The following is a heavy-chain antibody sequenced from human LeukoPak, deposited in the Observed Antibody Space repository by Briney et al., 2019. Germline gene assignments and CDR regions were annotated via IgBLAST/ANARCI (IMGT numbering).Heavy chain of an antibody. J-gene: IGHJ4*01. CDR3: ARNWGYDPFYC. Sequence: GGSLRLSCVASGFTFSNYLMSWVRQAPGRGVEGVANIKQGESEKYYLDSVKGRFTSARDKAKNSLYLQRNSPRAEDAAVYYCARNWGYDPFYCWGNGTLVTVSS. D-gene: IGHD3-16*01. CDR1: GFTFSNYL. V-gene: IGHV3-7*01. CDR2: IKQGESEK.